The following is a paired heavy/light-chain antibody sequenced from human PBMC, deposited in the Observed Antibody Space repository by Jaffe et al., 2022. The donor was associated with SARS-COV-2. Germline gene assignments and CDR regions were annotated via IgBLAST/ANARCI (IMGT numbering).Light chain of an antibody. CDR1: QGIGNY. V-gene: IGKV1-9*01. Sequence: DIQLTQSPSFLSASVGDRVTITCRASQGIGNYLAWYQQEPGKAPKLLIYAASTLQSGVPSRFSGSGSGTEFTLTISSLQPEDFATYYCQNLNSYPLSFGGGTKVDIE. J-gene: IGKJ4*01. CDR3: QNLNSYPLS. CDR2: AAS.
Heavy chain of an antibody. V-gene: IGHV3-21*01. CDR1: GFTFSRYS. J-gene: IGHJ6*03. D-gene: IGHD6-19*01. Sequence: EVQLVESGGGLVKPGGSLRLSCAASGFTFSRYSLTWVRQAPGKGLEWVASITSGSATYYADSVKGRFTISRDNAKNSLYLQMLSLRAVDSAVYYCARDLGPGYCSGLTCSLSDYYYYMDVWGKGTTVTVSS. CDR2: ITSGSAT. CDR3: ARDLGPGYCSGLTCSLSDYYYYMDV.